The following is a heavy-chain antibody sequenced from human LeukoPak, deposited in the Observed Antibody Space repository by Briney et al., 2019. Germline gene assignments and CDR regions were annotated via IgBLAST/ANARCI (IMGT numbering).Heavy chain of an antibody. Sequence: ASVKVSCKASGYTFTGYYMHWVRQAPGQGLGWMGWINPNSGGTNYAQKFQGRVTMTRDTSISTAYMELSRLRSDDTAVYYCARDHSSWARGYFDYWGQGTLVTVSS. D-gene: IGHD6-13*01. CDR2: INPNSGGT. CDR3: ARDHSSWARGYFDY. J-gene: IGHJ4*02. CDR1: GYTFTGYY. V-gene: IGHV1-2*02.